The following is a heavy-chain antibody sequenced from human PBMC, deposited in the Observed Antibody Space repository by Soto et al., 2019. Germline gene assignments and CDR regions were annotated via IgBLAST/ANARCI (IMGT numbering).Heavy chain of an antibody. J-gene: IGHJ6*02. CDR1: GFTFSSYA. CDR2: ISYDGSNK. Sequence: GGSLRLSCAASGFTFSSYAMHWVRQAPGKWLEWVAVISYDGSNKYYADSVKGRFTISRDNSKNTLYLQMNSLRAEDTAVYYCARDLRGRGIAVAGDASYYYYGMDVWGQGXTVTVSS. V-gene: IGHV3-30-3*01. D-gene: IGHD6-19*01. CDR3: ARDLRGRGIAVAGDASYYYYGMDV.